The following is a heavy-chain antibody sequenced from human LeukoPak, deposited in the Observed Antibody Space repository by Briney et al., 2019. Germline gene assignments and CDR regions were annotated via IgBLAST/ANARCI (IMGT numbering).Heavy chain of an antibody. V-gene: IGHV4-34*01. D-gene: IGHD4-17*01. CDR2: INQRGST. CDR3: ARTTTVTTSAFDI. CDR1: GGSFSGYY. J-gene: IGHJ3*02. Sequence: PSETLSLTCAVYGGSFSGYYWTWIRQPPGKGLEWIGEINQRGSTNYNPSLKSRVTISVDTSKNEFSLKLSSVTAADTAVYYCARTTTVTTSAFDIWGQGTMVTVSS.